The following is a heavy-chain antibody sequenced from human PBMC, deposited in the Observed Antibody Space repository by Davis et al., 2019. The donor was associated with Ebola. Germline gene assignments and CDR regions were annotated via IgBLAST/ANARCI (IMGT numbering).Heavy chain of an antibody. CDR3: TTPWVGSSAYLTD. D-gene: IGHD3-22*01. CDR2: ISGSGGDP. J-gene: IGHJ4*02. CDR1: GFTFASHA. Sequence: GESLKISCTASGFTFASHAMGWVRQAPGKGLEWVSRISGSGGDPHYADSVKGRFTISRDNSKNTLYLQMNSLKTEDTAVYYCTTPWVGSSAYLTDWGQGTLVTVSS. V-gene: IGHV3-23*01.